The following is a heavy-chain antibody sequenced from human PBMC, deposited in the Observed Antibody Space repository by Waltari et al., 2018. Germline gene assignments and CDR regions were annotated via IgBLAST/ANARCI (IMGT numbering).Heavy chain of an antibody. CDR1: GFTVSNNY. Sequence: EVQLVESGGGLIQPGGSLRLSCAVAGFTVSNNYMSWVRQAPGKGLEGVSVIYSGGSTYYADSVKGRFTISRDSSENTVYLQMSSLRAEDTALYYCARFDFRTGSYYWGQGTLVTVSS. CDR3: ARFDFRTGSYY. V-gene: IGHV3-53*01. D-gene: IGHD3-3*01. J-gene: IGHJ4*02. CDR2: IYSGGST.